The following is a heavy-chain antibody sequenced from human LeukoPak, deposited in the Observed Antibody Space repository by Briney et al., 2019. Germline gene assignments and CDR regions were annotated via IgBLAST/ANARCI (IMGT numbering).Heavy chain of an antibody. CDR3: ARSYCSNTSCYRNAFDI. CDR1: GGSSSSNY. J-gene: IGHJ3*02. D-gene: IGHD2-2*02. CDR2: MYVSGST. Sequence: PSETLSLTFTVSGGSSSSNYWSWIRQPAGEGLEWIGRMYVSGSTDYNPSLKSRVTMSVDTSKNQFSLQLNSMTAADTAVYYCARSYCSNTSCYRNAFDIWGQGTMVTVSS. V-gene: IGHV4-4*07.